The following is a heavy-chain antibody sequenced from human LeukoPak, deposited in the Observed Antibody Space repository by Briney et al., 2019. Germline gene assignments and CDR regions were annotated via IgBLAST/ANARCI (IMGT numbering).Heavy chain of an antibody. J-gene: IGHJ6*02. CDR3: AGGITTRHFYYGMDV. D-gene: IGHD3-22*01. CDR1: AYSFSDYY. CDR2: INPNNGDT. V-gene: IGHV1-2*02. Sequence: GASVKVSCKASAYSFSDYYMHLVRQAPGQGLEWMGWINPNNGDTNYAQKFRGRVTLTRDTSLTTAYMQLSRLRSDDTAAYYCAGGITTRHFYYGMDVWGQGTTVTVSS.